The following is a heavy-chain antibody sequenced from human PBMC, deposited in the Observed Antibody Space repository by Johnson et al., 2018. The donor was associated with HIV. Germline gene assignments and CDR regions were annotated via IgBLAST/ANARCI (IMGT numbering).Heavy chain of an antibody. D-gene: IGHD6-13*01. CDR2: ISYDGSNK. V-gene: IGHV3-30-3*01. Sequence: QVQLVESGGGVVQPGRSLRLSCAASGFTFSSYAMHWVRQAPGKGLEWVAVISYDGSNKYYADSVKGRFTISRDNSKNTLYLQMNSLRAEDTAVYYCARDDLGNPFSSYDAFEIWGQGTMVTVSS. J-gene: IGHJ3*02. CDR3: ARDDLGNPFSSYDAFEI. CDR1: GFTFSSYA.